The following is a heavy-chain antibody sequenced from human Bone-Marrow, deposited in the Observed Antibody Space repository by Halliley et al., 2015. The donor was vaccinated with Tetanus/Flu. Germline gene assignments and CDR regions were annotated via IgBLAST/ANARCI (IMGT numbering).Heavy chain of an antibody. D-gene: IGHD1-26*01. CDR2: IKSKSDGGTT. Sequence: AASGFTFSNAWMNWVRQAPGKGLEWVGRIKSKSDGGTTDLAAPVKGRFSISRDDSKKTLYLHMNSLQTEDTAVYYCATAVATTTRGAFDIWGQGTMVTVSS. J-gene: IGHJ3*02. V-gene: IGHV3-15*01. CDR1: GFTFSNAW. CDR3: ATAVATTTRGAFDI.